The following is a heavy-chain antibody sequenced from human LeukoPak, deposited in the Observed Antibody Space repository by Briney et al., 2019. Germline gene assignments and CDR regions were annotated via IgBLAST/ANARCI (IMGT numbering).Heavy chain of an antibody. D-gene: IGHD3-10*01. CDR1: GFSSYTFG. J-gene: IGHJ5*02. CDR2: FRGDGGST. CDR3: AKDGYGSGGRWFDP. V-gene: IGHV3-23*01. Sequence: PGGSLRLSCAVSGFSSYTFGMSWVRQAPGKGLEWISSFRGDGGSTYYAETVRGRFTISRDKSKNTLYLQMNSLRAEDSAVYFCAKDGYGSGGRWFDPWGRGTLVTVSS.